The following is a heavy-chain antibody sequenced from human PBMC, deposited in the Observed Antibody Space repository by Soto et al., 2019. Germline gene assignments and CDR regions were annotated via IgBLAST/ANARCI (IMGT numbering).Heavy chain of an antibody. CDR2: ISYDGSNK. V-gene: IGHV3-30-3*01. Sequence: QVQLVESGGGVVQPGRSLRLSCAASGFTFSSYAMHWVRQAPGKGLEWVAVISYDGSNKYYADSVKGRFTISRDNSKNTLYLQMNSLRAEDTAVYYCARGIASNWFDPWGQGTLVTVSS. D-gene: IGHD6-13*01. J-gene: IGHJ5*02. CDR1: GFTFSSYA. CDR3: ARGIASNWFDP.